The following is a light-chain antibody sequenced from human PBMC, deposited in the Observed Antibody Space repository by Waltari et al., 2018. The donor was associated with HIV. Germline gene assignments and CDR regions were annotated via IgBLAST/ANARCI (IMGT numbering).Light chain of an antibody. CDR1: SSNIKRNT. Sequence: QSVLTQPPSASGTPGQRVTISCSGSSSNIKRNTVNCYQQFPGTTPKVVIYSSNQRPSGVPDRFSGARSGTSASLAISGLQSEDEAHYYCAAWDDSLDGYVFGPGTEVTVL. CDR2: SSN. V-gene: IGLV1-44*01. CDR3: AAWDDSLDGYV. J-gene: IGLJ1*01.